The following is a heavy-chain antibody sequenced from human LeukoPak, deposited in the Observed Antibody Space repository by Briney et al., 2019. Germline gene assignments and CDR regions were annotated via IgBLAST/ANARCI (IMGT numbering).Heavy chain of an antibody. CDR1: GGTFSSYA. CDR3: ARVLFMMVLNDAFDI. V-gene: IGHV1-69*13. D-gene: IGHD3-22*01. J-gene: IGHJ3*02. Sequence: GASVKVSCKASGGTFSSYAISWVRQAPGQGLEWMGGIIPIFGTANYAQKFQGRVTITADESTSTAYMELSSLRSEETAVYSCARVLFMMVLNDAFDIWGQGTMVTGSS. CDR2: IIPIFGTA.